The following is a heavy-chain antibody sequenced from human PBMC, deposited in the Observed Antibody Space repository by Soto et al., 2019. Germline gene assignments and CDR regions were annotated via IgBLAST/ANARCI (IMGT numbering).Heavy chain of an antibody. J-gene: IGHJ4*02. D-gene: IGHD6-13*01. CDR3: PRQYSSMRDL. CDR2: ISDSGSSI. Sequence: QVQLVESGGGLVKPGGSLRLSCAASGFTFKNHYMTWIRQAPGKGLEWVSYISDSGSSIYYADSVKGRFTISRDNAKNSLLLEMNSLRGEDTAVYYCPRQYSSMRDLWGQGTLVTVSS. V-gene: IGHV3-11*01. CDR1: GFTFKNHY.